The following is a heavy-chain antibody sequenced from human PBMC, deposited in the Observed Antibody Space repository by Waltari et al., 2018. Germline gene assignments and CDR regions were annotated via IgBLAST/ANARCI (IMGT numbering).Heavy chain of an antibody. CDR2: IIPILGIA. V-gene: IGHV1-69*02. Sequence: QVQLVQSGAEVKKPGSSVKVSCKASGGTFSSYRISWVRQAPGQGLEWMGRIIPILGIANYAQKFQGRVTITADKSTGTAYMELSSLRSEDTAVYYCASEGSPGLFDPWGQGTLVTVSS. CDR1: GGTFSSYR. CDR3: ASEGSPGLFDP. J-gene: IGHJ5*02.